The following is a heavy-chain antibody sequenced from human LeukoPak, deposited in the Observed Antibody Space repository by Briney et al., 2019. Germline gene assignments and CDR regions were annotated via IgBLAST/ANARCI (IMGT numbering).Heavy chain of an antibody. CDR1: GDSISGYY. D-gene: IGHD2-2*01. CDR3: ARQVPSYYYYMDV. Sequence: PSETLSLTCTVSGDSISGYYWSWIRQPPGKGLEWIGYIYSSGNTDYNPSLKSRVTISVDKSMNQFSLKLSSVTAADTAVYYCARQVPSYYYYMDVWGKGTTVTVSS. J-gene: IGHJ6*03. V-gene: IGHV4-4*09. CDR2: IYSSGNT.